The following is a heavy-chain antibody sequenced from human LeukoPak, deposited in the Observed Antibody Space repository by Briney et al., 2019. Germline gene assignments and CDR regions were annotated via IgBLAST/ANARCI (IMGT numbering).Heavy chain of an antibody. J-gene: IGHJ4*02. Sequence: SETLSLTCAVYGGSFSGYYWSWIRQPPGKGLEWIGEINHSGSTNYNPSLKSRVTISVDTSKNQFSLKLSSATAADTAVYYCASKRLGAKLDYWGQGTLVTVSS. CDR1: GGSFSGYY. CDR3: ASKRLGAKLDY. CDR2: INHSGST. V-gene: IGHV4-34*01. D-gene: IGHD6-25*01.